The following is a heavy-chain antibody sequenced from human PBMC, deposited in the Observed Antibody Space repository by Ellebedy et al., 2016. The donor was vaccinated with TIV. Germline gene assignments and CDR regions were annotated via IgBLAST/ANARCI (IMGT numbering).Heavy chain of an antibody. D-gene: IGHD3-22*01. Sequence: SETLSLTXTVSGGSISSGSYYWSWIRQHPGKGLEWIGYIYYSGSTYYNPSLKSRVAISFQTFKNQFSLRLSSVTAADTAVYYCARDLDPARDSSGYDYTMWGQGTMVTVSS. V-gene: IGHV4-31*03. CDR2: IYYSGST. CDR1: GGSISSGSYY. CDR3: ARDLDPARDSSGYDYTM. J-gene: IGHJ3*02.